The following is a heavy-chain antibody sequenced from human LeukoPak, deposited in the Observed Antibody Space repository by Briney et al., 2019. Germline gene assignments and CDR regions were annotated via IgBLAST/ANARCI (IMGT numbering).Heavy chain of an antibody. V-gene: IGHV3-33*01. D-gene: IGHD1-14*01. CDR3: ARIPRTDAFDI. CDR2: IWYDGSSK. Sequence: GRSLRLSCAASGFTFNTYGMNWVRQAPGKGLEWVAVIWYDGSSKYYADSVKGRFTISRDNSKNTLYLQMNSLRAEDTAVYYCARIPRTDAFDIWGQGTMVTVSS. J-gene: IGHJ3*02. CDR1: GFTFNTYG.